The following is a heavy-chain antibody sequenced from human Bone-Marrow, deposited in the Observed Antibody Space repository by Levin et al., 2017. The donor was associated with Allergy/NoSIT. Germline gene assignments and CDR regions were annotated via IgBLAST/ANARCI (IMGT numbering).Heavy chain of an antibody. J-gene: IGHJ6*02. Sequence: ASVKVSCKASGYTFTSYDINWVRQATGQGLEWMGWMNPNSGNTGYAQKFQGRVTMTRNTSISTAYMELRSLRSEDTAVYYCARDGSYRIPGDYYGMDVWGQGTTVTVSS. V-gene: IGHV1-8*01. CDR2: MNPNSGNT. D-gene: IGHD4-11*01. CDR1: GYTFTSYD. CDR3: ARDGSYRIPGDYYGMDV.